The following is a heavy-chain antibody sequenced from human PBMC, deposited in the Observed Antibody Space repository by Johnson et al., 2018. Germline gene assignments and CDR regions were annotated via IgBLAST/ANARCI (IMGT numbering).Heavy chain of an antibody. CDR2: ISYSGST. D-gene: IGHD2/OR15-2a*01. J-gene: IGHJ6*02. CDR1: GGSISTNY. Sequence: QVQLQESGPGLVKPSDTLSLTCTVSGGSISTNYWSWIRQPPGKGLEWIGYISYSGSTNYNPSLKSRVTISVDTSRNQFSLKLSSVTAADTAVYYCARDLYGGRRDVWGQGTTVTVSS. CDR3: ARDLYGGRRDV. V-gene: IGHV4-59*01.